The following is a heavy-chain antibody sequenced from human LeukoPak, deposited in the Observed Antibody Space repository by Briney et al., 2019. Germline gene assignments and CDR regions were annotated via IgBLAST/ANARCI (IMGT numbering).Heavy chain of an antibody. J-gene: IGHJ3*01. CDR2: ISSSSSYI. CDR3: ARDLWFGETNRAFDV. CDR1: GFTFSSYS. V-gene: IGHV3-21*04. D-gene: IGHD3-10*01. Sequence: KSGGSLRLSCAASGFTFSSYSMNWVRQAPGKGLEWVSSISSSSSYIYYADSVKGRFTISRDNAKNSLYLQMNSLRAEDTAVYFCARDLWFGETNRAFDVWGQGTMVTVSS.